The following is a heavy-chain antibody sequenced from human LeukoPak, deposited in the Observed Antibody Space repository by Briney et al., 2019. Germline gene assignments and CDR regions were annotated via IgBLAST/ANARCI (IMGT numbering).Heavy chain of an antibody. J-gene: IGHJ4*02. CDR2: INHSGST. CDR1: GGSFSGYY. D-gene: IGHD1-20*01. V-gene: IGHV4-34*01. Sequence: SXTLSLTCAVYGGSFSGYYWSWIRQPPGKGLEWIGEINHSGSTNYNPSLKSRVTISVDTSKNQFSLKLSSVTAADTAVYYCARGRYNWNVIYYFDYWGQGTLVTVSS. CDR3: ARGRYNWNVIYYFDY.